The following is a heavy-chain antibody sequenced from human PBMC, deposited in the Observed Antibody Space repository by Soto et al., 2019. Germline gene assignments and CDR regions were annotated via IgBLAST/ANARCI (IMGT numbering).Heavy chain of an antibody. CDR3: ARGAIIRGAPIDS. D-gene: IGHD3-10*01. CDR1: GDSISGDYS. Sequence: QVQLQESASGLVKPSETLSLTCGVSGDSISGDYSWHWIRRPPGEGLEWVGYIYHSGSTHYNPSLGSRVTMSVDTSKNLFSLKLTDVTAADSALYYCARGAIIRGAPIDSWGQGTLVTVS. V-gene: IGHV4-30-2*01. CDR2: IYHSGST. J-gene: IGHJ4*02.